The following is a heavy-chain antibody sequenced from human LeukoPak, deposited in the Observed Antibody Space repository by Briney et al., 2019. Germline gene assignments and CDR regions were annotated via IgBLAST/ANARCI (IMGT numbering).Heavy chain of an antibody. J-gene: IGHJ4*02. CDR1: GFTFRTYW. Sequence: GGSLRLSCEGSGFTFRTYWMTWVRQAPGKGLEWVANIKQDGSEKYYVDSVKGRFTISRDNAQNSLYLQMNSLRAEDTAVYYCARPRDSGWSKTWDYWGQGTLVTVYS. V-gene: IGHV3-7*03. D-gene: IGHD6-13*01. CDR2: IKQDGSEK. CDR3: ARPRDSGWSKTWDY.